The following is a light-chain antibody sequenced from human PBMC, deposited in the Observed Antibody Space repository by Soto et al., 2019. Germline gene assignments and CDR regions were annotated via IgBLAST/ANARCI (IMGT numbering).Light chain of an antibody. V-gene: IGKV3-20*01. CDR2: GAS. CDR3: QQYGSSPQT. CDR1: QSVSSSY. J-gene: IGKJ1*01. Sequence: EILLTQSPGSLSLSPGERATLSCRASQSVSSSYLAWYQPKPGQAPRLLMYGASSRATGIPDRFSGSGSGTDFTLTISRLEPEDFAVYYCQQYGSSPQTFGQGTKVDIK.